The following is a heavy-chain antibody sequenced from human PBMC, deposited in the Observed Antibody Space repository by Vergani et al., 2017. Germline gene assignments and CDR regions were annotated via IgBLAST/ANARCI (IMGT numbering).Heavy chain of an antibody. D-gene: IGHD3-9*01. CDR3: ARGDYGILTGYRY. CDR1: GYTFSHYY. V-gene: IGHV1-46*03. CDR2: INPSGGHT. J-gene: IGHJ4*02. Sequence: QVQVVQSGAEVKKSGASVKVSCKTSGYTFSHYYMHWVRQAPGQGLEWMGIINPSGGHTNYAQKFQGRVTMTRDTSTSTVYMELSSLRCEDTAIFYCARGDYGILTGYRYWGQGTLVTVSA.